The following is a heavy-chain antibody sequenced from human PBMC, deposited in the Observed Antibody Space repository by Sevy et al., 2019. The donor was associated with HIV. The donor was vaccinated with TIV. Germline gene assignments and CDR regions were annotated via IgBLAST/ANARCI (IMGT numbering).Heavy chain of an antibody. J-gene: IGHJ3*02. CDR2: ISGSDGST. V-gene: IGHV3-23*01. CDR3: AKERVFHYGSGSIYDAFDI. CDR1: GFTFSSYS. Sequence: GGSLRLSCAASGFTFSSYSMNWVRQAPGKGLEWVSAISGSDGSTYYVDSVKGRFTISRDNSKNTLYLQMNSLRADDTAVYYCAKERVFHYGSGSIYDAFDIWGQGTMVTVSS. D-gene: IGHD3-10*01.